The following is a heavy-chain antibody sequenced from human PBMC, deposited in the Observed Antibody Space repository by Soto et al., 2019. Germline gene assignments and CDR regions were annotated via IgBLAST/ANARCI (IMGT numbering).Heavy chain of an antibody. Sequence: SDTLSLTCTVSGGSMTSYYWSWIWQPCGKGLEWIGFIYYTGNTKYNPSLKSRVTISIDTSKSLFSLTLISVTAADTAVYYCARGVIGIDVFDFLGAG. CDR1: GGSMTSYY. J-gene: IGHJ4*02. CDR3: ARGVIGIDVFDF. CDR2: IYYTGNT. D-gene: IGHD3-16*02. V-gene: IGHV4-59*08.